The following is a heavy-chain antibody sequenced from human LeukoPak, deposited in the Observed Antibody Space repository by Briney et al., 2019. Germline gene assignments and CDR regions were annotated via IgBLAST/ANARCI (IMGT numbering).Heavy chain of an antibody. V-gene: IGHV4-4*07. CDR3: ARDLYCGGDCYSGGYYYYYMDV. J-gene: IGHJ6*03. Sequence: SETLSLTCTVSGGSISSYYWSWIRQPAGKGLEWIGCIYTSGSTNYNPSLKSRVTMSVDTSKNQFSLKLSSVTAADTAVYYCARDLYCGGDCYSGGYYYYYMDVWGKGTTVTVSS. CDR2: IYTSGST. D-gene: IGHD2-21*02. CDR1: GGSISSYY.